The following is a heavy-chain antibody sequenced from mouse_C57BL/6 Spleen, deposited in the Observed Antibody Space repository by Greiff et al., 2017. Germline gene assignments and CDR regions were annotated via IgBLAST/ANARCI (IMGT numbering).Heavy chain of an antibody. CDR1: GYTFTSYW. J-gene: IGHJ3*01. CDR2: IDPSDSYT. Sequence: LQQPGAELVMPGASVKLSCKASGYTFTSYWMHWVKQRPGQGLEWIGEIDPSDSYTNYNQKFKGKSTLTVDKSSSTAYMQLSSLTSEDSAVYYCARSEAFAYWGQGTLVTVSA. D-gene: IGHD6-1*01. CDR3: ARSEAFAY. V-gene: IGHV1-69*01.